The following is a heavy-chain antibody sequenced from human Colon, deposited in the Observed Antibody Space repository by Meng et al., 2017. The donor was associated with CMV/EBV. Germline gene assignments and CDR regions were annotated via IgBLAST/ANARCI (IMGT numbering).Heavy chain of an antibody. CDR2: ISHDGTVT. CDR3: AKGGGSYRAEY. Sequence: GESLKISCAASGFTFSSYVMHWVRQAPGKGLVWVSRISHDGTVTTYADSVKGRFTISRDNAKNSLYLQMNRLRPEDTALYYCAKGGGSYRAEYWGQGTLVTVSS. V-gene: IGHV3-74*01. J-gene: IGHJ4*02. D-gene: IGHD3-16*02. CDR1: GFTFSSYV.